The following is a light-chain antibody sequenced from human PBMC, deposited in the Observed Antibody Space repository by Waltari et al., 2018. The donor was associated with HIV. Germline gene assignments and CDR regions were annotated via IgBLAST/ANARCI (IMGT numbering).Light chain of an antibody. V-gene: IGLV3-21*03. CDR2: DDS. Sequence: YVLTQPPSVSVAPGKTARITCGGNNLDNKGVHWYQQVPGKAPRLVMYDDSDRPSGVPARFSGSNSGNTATLTISRVEVGDEADYYCQVWHAKSDHWVFGGGTRLAVL. CDR1: NLDNKG. CDR3: QVWHAKSDHWV. J-gene: IGLJ3*02.